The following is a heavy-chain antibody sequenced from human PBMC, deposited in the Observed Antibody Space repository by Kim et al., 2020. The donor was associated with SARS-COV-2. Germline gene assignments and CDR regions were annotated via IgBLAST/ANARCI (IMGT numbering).Heavy chain of an antibody. CDR2: IYTSGST. D-gene: IGHD3-22*01. CDR3: ARDPPSPAHSWLSHYYYYGMDV. Sequence: SETLSLTCTVSGGSISSYYWSWIRQPAGKGLEWIGRIYTSGSTNYNPSLKSRVTMSVDTSKNQFSLKLSSVTAADTAVYYCARDPPSPAHSWLSHYYYYGMDVWGQGTTVTVSS. CDR1: GGSISSYY. V-gene: IGHV4-4*07. J-gene: IGHJ6*02.